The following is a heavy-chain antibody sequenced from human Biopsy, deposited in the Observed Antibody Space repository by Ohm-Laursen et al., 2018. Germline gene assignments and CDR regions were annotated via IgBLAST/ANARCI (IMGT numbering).Heavy chain of an antibody. Sequence: SQTLSLTWTVSGGSIGGGEYYWNWIRQHPGKGLECIGLISYSGTTFYNPSLESLLTISIDTSKNHFSLNLRSVTAADTAVYYCARGVPHYDGSGFPLAGYWYFDLWGRGTLVTVSS. CDR3: ARGVPHYDGSGFPLAGYWYFDL. D-gene: IGHD3-22*01. V-gene: IGHV4-31*01. CDR1: GGSIGGGEYY. CDR2: ISYSGTT. J-gene: IGHJ2*01.